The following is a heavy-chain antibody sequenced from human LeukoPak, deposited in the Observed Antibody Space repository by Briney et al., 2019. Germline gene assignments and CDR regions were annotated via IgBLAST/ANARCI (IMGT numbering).Heavy chain of an antibody. CDR2: ISSSSSYI. J-gene: IGHJ5*02. CDR1: GFTFSSYS. V-gene: IGHV3-21*01. D-gene: IGHD3-3*01. CDR3: ARRVVWSGSRFDP. Sequence: GGSLRLSCAASGFTFSSYSMNWVRQAPGKGLEWVSSISSSSSYIYYADSVKGRFTISRDNAKNSLYLQMNSLRAEDTAVYYCARRVVWSGSRFDPWGQGTLVTVSS.